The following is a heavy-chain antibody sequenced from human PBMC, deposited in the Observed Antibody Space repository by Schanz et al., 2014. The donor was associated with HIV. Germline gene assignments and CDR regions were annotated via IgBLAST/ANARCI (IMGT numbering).Heavy chain of an antibody. CDR1: GFTFSNFA. Sequence: EVQMLESGGGSVQPGGSLRLSCAASGFTFSNFAMSWVRQAPGKGLEWVSSISGSGVSTFYAGSVKGRFAISRDKSKNTLYLQMNSLRVEDTAVYYCVHDDSDNDGFDMWGQGTMVTVSS. V-gene: IGHV3-23*01. CDR3: VHDDSDNDGFDM. D-gene: IGHD3-22*01. J-gene: IGHJ3*02. CDR2: ISGSGVST.